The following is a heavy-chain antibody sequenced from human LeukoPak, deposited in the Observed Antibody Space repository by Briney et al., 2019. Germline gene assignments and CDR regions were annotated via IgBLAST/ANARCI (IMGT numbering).Heavy chain of an antibody. Sequence: GGSLRLSCAASGFTFSSYAMSWVRQAPGKGLEWVSIISSGSSYIHYADSVKGRFTISRDNAKNSLYLQMNSLRAEDTAVYYCARDDVGFDIWGQGTMVTVSS. CDR3: ARDDVGFDI. V-gene: IGHV3-21*01. CDR2: ISSGSSYI. J-gene: IGHJ3*02. CDR1: GFTFSSYA.